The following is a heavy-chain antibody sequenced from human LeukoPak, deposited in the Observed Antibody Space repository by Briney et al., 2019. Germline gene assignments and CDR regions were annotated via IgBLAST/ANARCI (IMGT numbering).Heavy chain of an antibody. CDR3: ARVPSYYYYMDV. J-gene: IGHJ6*03. V-gene: IGHV4-34*01. CDR2: INHSGST. Sequence: SETLSLTCAVYGGSFSGYYWSWIRQPPGKGLEWIGEINHSGSTNYNPSLKSRVTISVGTSKNQFSLKLSSVTAADTAVYYCARVPSYYYYMDVWGKGTTVTVSS. CDR1: GGSFSGYY.